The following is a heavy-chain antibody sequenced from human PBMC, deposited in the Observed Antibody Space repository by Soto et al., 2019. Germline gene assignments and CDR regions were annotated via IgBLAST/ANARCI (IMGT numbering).Heavy chain of an antibody. CDR2: IYHSGST. V-gene: IGHV4-38-2*01. Sequence: PSETLSLTCAVSGYSISSGYYWGWIRQPPGKGLEWIGSIYHSGSTYYNPSLKSRVTISVDTSKNQFSLKLSSVTAADTAVYYCARGELLRAPFDYWGQGTLVTVSS. J-gene: IGHJ4*02. CDR1: GYSISSGYY. D-gene: IGHD1-26*01. CDR3: ARGELLRAPFDY.